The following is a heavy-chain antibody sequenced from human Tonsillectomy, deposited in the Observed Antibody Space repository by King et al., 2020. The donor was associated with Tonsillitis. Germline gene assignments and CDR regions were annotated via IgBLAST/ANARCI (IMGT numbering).Heavy chain of an antibody. Sequence: QLVQSGAEVKKPGESLKISCKSSGYNFTTHWIGWVRQMPGKGLEWMGIIYPGDSDARHSPSFQGQFTISADKSISTAYLHWSSLKASDTAMYYCARTRAAIFGVVILPDAFDIWGQGTLVTVSS. J-gene: IGHJ3*02. CDR1: GYNFTTHW. D-gene: IGHD3-3*01. CDR2: IYPGDSDA. CDR3: ARTRAAIFGVVILPDAFDI. V-gene: IGHV5-51*03.